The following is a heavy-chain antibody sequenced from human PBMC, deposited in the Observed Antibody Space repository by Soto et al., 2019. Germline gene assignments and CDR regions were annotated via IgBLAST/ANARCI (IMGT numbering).Heavy chain of an antibody. CDR3: ASEVVVVVGAISGDYYHYGMAV. CDR2: ISSSSSSI. D-gene: IGHD2-15*01. Sequence: GGSLRLSCAASGFTFSSYSMNWVRQAPGKGLEWVSYISSSSSSIYYADSVKGRFTISRDNAKNSLYLQMNSLRAEDTAVYYCASEVVVVVGAISGDYYHYGMAVWGKGTTVTVSS. V-gene: IGHV3-48*01. J-gene: IGHJ6*04. CDR1: GFTFSSYS.